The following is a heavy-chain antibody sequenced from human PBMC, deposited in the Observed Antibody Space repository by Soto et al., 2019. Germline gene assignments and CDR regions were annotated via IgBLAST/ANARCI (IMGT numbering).Heavy chain of an antibody. D-gene: IGHD6-6*01. CDR3: ARDREEAGRLVS. CDR2: INSDGSWT. V-gene: IGHV3-74*01. CDR1: GFSFSNYW. J-gene: IGHJ5*02. Sequence: GGSLRPSCAASGFSFSNYWMHWVRQGPGKGLVWVSRINSDGSWTDYADSVKGRFTISRDNAKNTLYLQMNSLRAEDTAVYYCARDREEAGRLVSWGQGTLVTVSS.